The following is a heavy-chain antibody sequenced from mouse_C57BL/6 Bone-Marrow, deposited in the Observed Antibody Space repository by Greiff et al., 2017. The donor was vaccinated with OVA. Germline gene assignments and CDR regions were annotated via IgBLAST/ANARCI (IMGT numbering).Heavy chain of an antibody. Sequence: VKLMESGAELVRPGTSVKVSCKASGYAFTNYLLEWVKQRPGQGLEWIGVINPGSGGTNYNEKFKGKATLTADKSSSTAYMQLSSLTSEDSAVYFCAKVTTVDAMDYWGQGTSVTVSS. CDR1: GYAFTNYL. V-gene: IGHV1-54*01. CDR2: INPGSGGT. D-gene: IGHD1-1*01. CDR3: AKVTTVDAMDY. J-gene: IGHJ4*01.